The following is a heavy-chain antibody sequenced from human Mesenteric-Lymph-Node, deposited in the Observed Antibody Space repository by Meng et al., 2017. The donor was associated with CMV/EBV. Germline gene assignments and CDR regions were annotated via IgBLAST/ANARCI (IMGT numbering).Heavy chain of an antibody. CDR2: INHSGST. J-gene: IGHJ4*02. D-gene: IGHD1-14*01. Sequence: SETLSLTCAVYGGSFSGYYWSWIRQPPGKGLEWIGEINHSGSTNYNPSLKSRVTISVDTSKNQFSLKVSSVTAADTAVYYCARGWSNNPQYWGRGTLVTVSS. CDR3: ARGWSNNPQY. V-gene: IGHV4-34*01. CDR1: GGSFSGYY.